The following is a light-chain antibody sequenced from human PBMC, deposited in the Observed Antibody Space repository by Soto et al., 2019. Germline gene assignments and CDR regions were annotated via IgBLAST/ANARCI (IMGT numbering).Light chain of an antibody. CDR2: RTS. V-gene: IGKV3-15*01. Sequence: EIVMTQSPATLSVSPGERATLSCRASQSISSNLAWYQQKPGQAPRLLMFRTSSRATGFPARFSGSGSGTEFNHTISSLQSEDFGVYYCHQYNNWPRATFGGGTKVEIK. CDR1: QSISSN. CDR3: HQYNNWPRAT. J-gene: IGKJ4*01.